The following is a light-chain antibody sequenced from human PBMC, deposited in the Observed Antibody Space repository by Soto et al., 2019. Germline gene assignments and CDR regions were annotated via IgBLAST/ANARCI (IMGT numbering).Light chain of an antibody. V-gene: IGKV1-13*02. J-gene: IGKJ3*01. Sequence: AIQLTQSPSSLSASVGDRVIITCRASQGISRALAWYQQKPGKAPKLLIYDASSLESEVPPRFSGSGSGTDFTLTISILQPEDFATYYCQQFNSDPPFTFGPGTKVDIK. CDR3: QQFNSDPPFT. CDR2: DAS. CDR1: QGISRA.